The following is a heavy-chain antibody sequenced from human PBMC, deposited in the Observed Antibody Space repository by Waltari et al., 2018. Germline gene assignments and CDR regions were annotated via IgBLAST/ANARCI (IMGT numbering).Heavy chain of an antibody. CDR2: NIPFLGIS. D-gene: IGHD1-1*01. CDR3: ARSGEMKGTVDY. V-gene: IGHV1-69*02. J-gene: IGHJ4*02. Sequence: HVQLEQSGAEVKKPGSSVKVSCKASGGTFSTYTVTWVQQAPGQGLEWIGSNIPFLGISKYAQSLQARLTITVDQSTNTGYMELNNLRPEDTGVYYCARSGEMKGTVDYWGQGTLVTVSS. CDR1: GGTFSTYT.